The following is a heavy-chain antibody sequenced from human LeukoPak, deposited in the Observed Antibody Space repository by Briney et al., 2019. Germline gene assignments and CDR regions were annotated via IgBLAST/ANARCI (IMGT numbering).Heavy chain of an antibody. J-gene: IGHJ4*02. V-gene: IGHV1-8*01. Sequence: ASVKVSCKASGYTFTSYDIHWVRQATGQGLEWMGWMSTNNDITGYAQKFQGRVTMTRSTSMSTAYMELSSLRSEDTAVYYCAKKPSSYYYDSSGYYFFDYWGQGTLVTVSS. D-gene: IGHD3-22*01. CDR3: AKKPSSYYYDSSGYYFFDY. CDR1: GYTFTSYD. CDR2: MSTNNDIT.